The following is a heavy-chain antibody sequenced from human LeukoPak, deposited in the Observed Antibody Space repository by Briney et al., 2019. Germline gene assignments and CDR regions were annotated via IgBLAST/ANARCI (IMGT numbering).Heavy chain of an antibody. Sequence: GSSVKVSCKASGGTFSSYTITWVRQAPGQGLEWVGGIIPFFGTVNYAQKFQGRVTFTTDESTSTVYMELTSLRSEDTALYYCATVKFRFQEEGYYMDVWGKGTTVTVSS. CDR3: ATVKFRFQEEGYYMDV. CDR2: IIPFFGTV. V-gene: IGHV1-69*05. J-gene: IGHJ6*03. D-gene: IGHD3-10*01. CDR1: GGTFSSYT.